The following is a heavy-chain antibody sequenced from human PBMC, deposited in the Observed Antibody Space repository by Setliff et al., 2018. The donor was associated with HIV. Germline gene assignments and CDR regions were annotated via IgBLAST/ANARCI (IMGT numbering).Heavy chain of an antibody. CDR3: ARFQMAFAGFDV. Sequence: PSETLSLTCTVSGGSISTYYWSWIRQPSGKGLEWIGSIYFTGSSDNNSSLKSRVTLSVDPSKHQFSLKLSSVTAADTAVYYCARFQMAFAGFDVWDQGTMVTVSS. J-gene: IGHJ3*01. V-gene: IGHV4-59*12. CDR1: GGSISTYY. CDR2: IYFTGSS.